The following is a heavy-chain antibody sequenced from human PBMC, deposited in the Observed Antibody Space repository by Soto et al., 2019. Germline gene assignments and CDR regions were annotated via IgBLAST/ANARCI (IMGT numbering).Heavy chain of an antibody. V-gene: IGHV3-33*06. J-gene: IGHJ4*02. CDR2: ISYDGSD. D-gene: IGHD3-22*01. Sequence: QMQLVESGGGVVQPGRSLRLSCVASGFPFREFGMHWVRQAPGKGLEWVALISYDGSDYADSVKGRFTISRDDSRDTLFLHMDNLRPDDTAVYYCAKQIKGITMIVVLDSWGQGTLVTVSS. CDR3: AKQIKGITMIVVLDS. CDR1: GFPFREFG.